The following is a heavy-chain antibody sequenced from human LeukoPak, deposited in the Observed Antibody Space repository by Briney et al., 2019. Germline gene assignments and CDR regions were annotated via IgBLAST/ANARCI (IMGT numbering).Heavy chain of an antibody. Sequence: ASVKVSCKASGYTFTGYYMHWVRQAPGQWLEWMGRINPNSGGTNYAQKFQGRVTMARDTSISTAYMELSRLRSDDTAVYYCARFVVVVPAAFFDYWGQGTLVTVSS. V-gene: IGHV1-2*06. CDR3: ARFVVVVPAAFFDY. CDR2: INPNSGGT. J-gene: IGHJ4*02. D-gene: IGHD2-2*01. CDR1: GYTFTGYY.